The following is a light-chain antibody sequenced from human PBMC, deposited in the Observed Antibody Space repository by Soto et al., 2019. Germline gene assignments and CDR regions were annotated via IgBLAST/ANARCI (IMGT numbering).Light chain of an antibody. V-gene: IGKV1-39*01. J-gene: IGKJ3*01. CDR2: DAS. Sequence: DSPMTQSPSSLSASLGDTVTITCRPSQSVTTYLNWYQQKPGKVPKLLIYDASMLQSGVPSRFSGSGSGTEFTLTISSLQPEDFATYYCQQGYTMPHTFGPGTKVEIK. CDR1: QSVTTY. CDR3: QQGYTMPHT.